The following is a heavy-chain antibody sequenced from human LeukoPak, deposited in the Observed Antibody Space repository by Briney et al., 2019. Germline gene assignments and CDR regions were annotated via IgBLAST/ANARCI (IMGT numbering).Heavy chain of an antibody. J-gene: IGHJ4*02. CDR2: IKSKTDGGTT. CDR3: TTRRYSSGWYYFDY. CDR1: GFTFSNAW. V-gene: IGHV3-15*01. Sequence: GGSLRLSCAASGFTFSNAWMSWVRQAPGKGLEWVGRIKSKTDGGTTDYAAPVKGRFAISRDDSKNTLYLQMNSLKTEDTAVYYCTTRRYSSGWYYFDYWGQGTLVTVSS. D-gene: IGHD6-19*01.